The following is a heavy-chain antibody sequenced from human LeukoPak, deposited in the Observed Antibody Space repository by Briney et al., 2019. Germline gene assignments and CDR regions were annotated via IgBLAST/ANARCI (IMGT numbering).Heavy chain of an antibody. CDR1: GGTFSSYA. Sequence: ASVKVSCKASGGTFSSYAISWVRQAPGQGLEWMGGIIPIFGTANYAQKFQGRVTITRDTSASTVYMELSRLRPEDTAVYYCARDITTGTTRFDPCGQGTLVTVSS. CDR2: IIPIFGTA. J-gene: IGHJ5*02. D-gene: IGHD1-1*01. CDR3: ARDITTGTTRFDP. V-gene: IGHV1-69*05.